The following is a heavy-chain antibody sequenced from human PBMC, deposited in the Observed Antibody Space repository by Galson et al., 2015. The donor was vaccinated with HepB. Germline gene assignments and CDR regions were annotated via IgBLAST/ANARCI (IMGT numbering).Heavy chain of an antibody. D-gene: IGHD3-10*01. J-gene: IGHJ4*02. CDR2: ISYDGSNK. CDR3: AKDLAPFGEGYLQDY. Sequence: SLRLSCAASGFTFSSYAMHWVRQAPGKGLEWVAVISYDGSNKYYADSVKGRFTISRDNSKNTLYLQMNSLRAEDTAVYYCAKDLAPFGEGYLQDYWGQGTLVTVSS. CDR1: GFTFSSYA. V-gene: IGHV3-30*04.